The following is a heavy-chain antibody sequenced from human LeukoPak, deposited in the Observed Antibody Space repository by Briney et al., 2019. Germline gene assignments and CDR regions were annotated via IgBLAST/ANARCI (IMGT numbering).Heavy chain of an antibody. CDR2: ISNTGSNK. CDR1: GFIFSDYY. Sequence: GGSLRLSCAASGFIFSDYYMNWIRQAPGKGLEWVSYISNTGSNKYYADSVKARFTISRDNTKKSLYLQMNSLRAEDTAVYYCARGYSSSWSYYFDYWGQGTLVTVSS. D-gene: IGHD6-13*01. J-gene: IGHJ4*02. CDR3: ARGYSSSWSYYFDY. V-gene: IGHV3-11*01.